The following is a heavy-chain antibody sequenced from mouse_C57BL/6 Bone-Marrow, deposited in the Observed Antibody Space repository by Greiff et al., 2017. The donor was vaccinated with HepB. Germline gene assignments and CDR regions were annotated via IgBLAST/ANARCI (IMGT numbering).Heavy chain of an antibody. CDR1: GYSITSGYY. J-gene: IGHJ1*03. Sequence: ESGPGLVKPSQSLSLTCSVTGYSITSGYYWNWIRQFPGNKLEWMGYISYDGSNNYNPSLKNRIPITRDTSKNQFFLKLNSVTTEYTATYYCARGGNGNYSRWYFDVWGTGTTVTVSS. CDR3: ARGGNGNYSRWYFDV. D-gene: IGHD2-1*01. V-gene: IGHV3-6*01. CDR2: ISYDGSN.